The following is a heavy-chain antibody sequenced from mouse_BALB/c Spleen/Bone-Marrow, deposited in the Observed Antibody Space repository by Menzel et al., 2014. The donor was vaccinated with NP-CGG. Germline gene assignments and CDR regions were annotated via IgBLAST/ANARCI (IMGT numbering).Heavy chain of an antibody. CDR2: IYPSTGYT. CDR1: GYTFTSYW. CDR3: ARDDYAY. Sequence: QVLLKESGAELAKPGASVKMSCKASGYTFTSYWMHWVKQRPGQGLEWIGYIYPSTGYTEHNQKFKDKAIMTADKSSSTAYMQLSSLTSEDSAVYYCARDDYAYWGQGTLVTVSA. V-gene: IGHV1-7*01. J-gene: IGHJ3*01. D-gene: IGHD2-4*01.